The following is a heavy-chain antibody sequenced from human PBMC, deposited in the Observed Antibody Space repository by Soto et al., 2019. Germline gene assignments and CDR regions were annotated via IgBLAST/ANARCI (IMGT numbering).Heavy chain of an antibody. J-gene: IGHJ6*02. CDR2: INPSGGST. CDR3: ARENLGYGGNSQNGMDV. V-gene: IGHV1-46*01. D-gene: IGHD4-17*01. CDR1: GYTFTSYY. Sequence: ASVKVSCKASGYTFTSYYMHWVRQAPGQGLEWMGIINPSGGSTSYAQKFQGRVTMTRDTSTSTVYMELSSLRSEDTAVYYCARENLGYGGNSQNGMDVWGQGTTVTVSS.